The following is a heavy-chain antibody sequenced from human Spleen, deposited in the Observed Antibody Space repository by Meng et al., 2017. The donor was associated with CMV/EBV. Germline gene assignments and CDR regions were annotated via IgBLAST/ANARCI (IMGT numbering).Heavy chain of an antibody. Sequence: GSLRLSCTVSGGSINNYYWSWIRQPPGKGLEMIGYIYYTGITNYSPSLKSRVTISVDTSKNQFSLKLSSVTAADTAVYYCARDGYNYDFWSGYEPYWFDPWGQGTLVTVSS. D-gene: IGHD3-3*01. CDR1: GGSINNYY. CDR3: ARDGYNYDFWSGYEPYWFDP. J-gene: IGHJ5*02. CDR2: IYYTGIT. V-gene: IGHV4-59*12.